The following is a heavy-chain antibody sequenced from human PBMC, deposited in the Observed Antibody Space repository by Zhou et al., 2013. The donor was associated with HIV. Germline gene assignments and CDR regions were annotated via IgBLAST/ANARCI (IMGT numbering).Heavy chain of an antibody. CDR2: INPKSGGS. J-gene: IGHJ4*02. Sequence: QVQLVQSGAEVKKPGASVSVSCKAFGYTFSNYYMHWVRQAPGQGLEWMGWINPKSGGSNYAQDFKGRLTMTRDTSITTVYMELKRLTSEDTAMYFCARSHKWLQLRYQGIFDYWGQGTLVTVSS. CDR3: ARSHKWLQLRYQGIFDY. D-gene: IGHD5-12*01. CDR1: GYTFSNYY. V-gene: IGHV1-2*02.